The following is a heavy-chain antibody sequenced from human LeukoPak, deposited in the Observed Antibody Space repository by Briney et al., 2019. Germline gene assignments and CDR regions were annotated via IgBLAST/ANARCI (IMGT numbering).Heavy chain of an antibody. J-gene: IGHJ5*02. CDR1: GFTFSSYW. V-gene: IGHV3-74*01. CDR3: ARDLGYCSGGSCRNWFDP. Sequence: GGSLRLSCAASGFTFSSYWMHWVRQAPGKRLVWVSRINSDGSSTSYADSVKGRFTISRDNAKNTLYLQMNSLRAEDTAVYYCARDLGYCSGGSCRNWFDPWGQGTLVTVSS. D-gene: IGHD2-15*01. CDR2: INSDGSST.